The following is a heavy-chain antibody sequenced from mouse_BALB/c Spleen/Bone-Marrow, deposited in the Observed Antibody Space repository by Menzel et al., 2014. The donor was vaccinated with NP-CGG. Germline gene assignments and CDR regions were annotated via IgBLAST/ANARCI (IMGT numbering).Heavy chain of an antibody. Sequence: EVQRVESGPELVKPGASVKISCKASGYSFTGYFMNWVMQSHGKSLEWIGRINPYNGDTFYNQKFKDKATLTEDKSSSTAHMELRSPASEDSAVYYCTRVTTNWYFDVWGAGTTVTVSS. D-gene: IGHD1-1*01. CDR2: INPYNGDT. CDR1: GYSFTGYF. V-gene: IGHV1-20*02. J-gene: IGHJ1*01. CDR3: TRVTTNWYFDV.